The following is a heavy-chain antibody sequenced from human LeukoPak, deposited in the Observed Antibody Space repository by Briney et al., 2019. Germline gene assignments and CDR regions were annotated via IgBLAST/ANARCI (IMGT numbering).Heavy chain of an antibody. CDR3: ARVRSRRGIVEVITSAWFDP. D-gene: IGHD3-22*01. V-gene: IGHV1-18*01. CDR1: GYTFTSYG. CDR2: ISAYNGNT. Sequence: ASVKVSCKASGYTFTSYGISWVRQAPGQGLEWMGWISAYNGNTNYAQRLQGRVTMTTDTSTSTAYMELRSLRSDDTAVYYCARVRSRRGIVEVITSAWFDPSGQGTLVTVFS. J-gene: IGHJ5*02.